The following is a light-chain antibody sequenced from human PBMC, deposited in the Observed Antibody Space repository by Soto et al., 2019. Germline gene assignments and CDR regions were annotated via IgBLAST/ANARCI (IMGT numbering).Light chain of an antibody. J-gene: IGKJ1*01. CDR2: GAS. Sequence: VLTQSPDTLSLPPGERATLSCRAGQSISGTFLNWYQQKPGQAPRLLIYGASTRATGTPDRFSGSGSGTDFTLTISRLEPEDFAVYFCQQYDNLSWTFGQGTKVEVK. V-gene: IGKV3-20*01. CDR1: QSISGTF. CDR3: QQYDNLSWT.